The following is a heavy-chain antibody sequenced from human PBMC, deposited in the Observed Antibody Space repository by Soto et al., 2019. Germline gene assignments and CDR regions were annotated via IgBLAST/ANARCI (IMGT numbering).Heavy chain of an antibody. J-gene: IGHJ6*03. Sequence: SETLSLTCAVYGGSFSGYYWSWIRQPPGKGLEWIGEINRSGGTNYNPSLKSRVTISVDTSKNQFSLKLSSVTAADTAVYYCARGVSRYAPLAVVAAKGYYYYYMDVWGKGTTVTVSS. CDR3: ARGVSRYAPLAVVAAKGYYYYYMDV. D-gene: IGHD2-15*01. CDR2: INRSGGT. V-gene: IGHV4-34*01. CDR1: GGSFSGYY.